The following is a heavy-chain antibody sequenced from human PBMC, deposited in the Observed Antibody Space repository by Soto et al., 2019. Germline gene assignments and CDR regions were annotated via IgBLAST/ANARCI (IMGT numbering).Heavy chain of an antibody. J-gene: IGHJ3*02. D-gene: IGHD3-22*01. Sequence: QVQLVQSGAEVKQPGSSVKVSCKASGGTFRSYAISWVRQAPGQGLEWMGVIIPIFGTANYAQKFQGRVTITADESTSTAYMELSSLRSEDTAVYYCARGDSSGYMLADAFDIWGQGTMVTVSS. CDR1: GGTFRSYA. V-gene: IGHV1-69*01. CDR2: IIPIFGTA. CDR3: ARGDSSGYMLADAFDI.